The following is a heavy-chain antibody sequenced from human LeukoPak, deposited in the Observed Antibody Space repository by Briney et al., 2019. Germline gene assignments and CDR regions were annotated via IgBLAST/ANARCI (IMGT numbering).Heavy chain of an antibody. Sequence: GESLKISCKGSGYSFTSYWIGWVRQMPGKGLEWMGIIYPGDSDTRYSPFLRGQVTISADKSISTACLQWSSLKASDTAMYYCPRPRRLRTSRSPYYSYYGTDVWGQGNTVTVSS. CDR3: PRPRRLRTSRSPYYSYYGTDV. D-gene: IGHD1-1*01. CDR1: GYSFTSYW. J-gene: IGHJ6*02. V-gene: IGHV5-51*01. CDR2: IYPGDSDT.